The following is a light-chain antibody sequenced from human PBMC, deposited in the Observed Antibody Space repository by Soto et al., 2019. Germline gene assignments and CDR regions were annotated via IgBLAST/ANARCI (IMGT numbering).Light chain of an antibody. J-gene: IGKJ2*01. Sequence: DIQMTQSRSTLSASVGDTVTITCRASQSLSYWLAWYQQKPGQAPKLLIHKASTLESGVPSRFSGSGSGTEFTLTFSSLQPDDFATFYCQQYDRFPYTFGQGTKLEIK. CDR2: KAS. CDR3: QQYDRFPYT. V-gene: IGKV1-5*03. CDR1: QSLSYW.